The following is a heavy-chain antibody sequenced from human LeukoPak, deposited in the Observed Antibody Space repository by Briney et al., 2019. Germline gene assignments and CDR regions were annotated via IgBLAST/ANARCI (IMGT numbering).Heavy chain of an antibody. J-gene: IGHJ4*02. Sequence: GGSLRLSCAASGFTFSSYGMHWVRQAPGKGLVWVSRINSDGSSTSYADSVKGRFTISRDNAKNTLYLQMNSLRAEDTAVYYCAMGSGWYGGIFDYWGQGTLVTVSS. CDR1: GFTFSSYG. CDR2: INSDGSST. CDR3: AMGSGWYGGIFDY. V-gene: IGHV3-74*01. D-gene: IGHD6-19*01.